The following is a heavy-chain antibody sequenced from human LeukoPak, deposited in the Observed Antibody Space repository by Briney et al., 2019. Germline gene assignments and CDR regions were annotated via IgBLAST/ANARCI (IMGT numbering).Heavy chain of an antibody. CDR2: KNQDESEK. CDR1: GFTFSSYW. Sequence: GGSLRLSCAASGFTFSSYWMTWVRQSPGKGLEWVANKNQDESEKYYVDSVKGRFTISRDNAKNSLYLQMNSLRAEDTAVYYCARDLTSSVVPSLWGQGTLVTVSS. CDR3: ARDLTSSVVPSL. J-gene: IGHJ4*02. V-gene: IGHV3-7*01. D-gene: IGHD2-15*01.